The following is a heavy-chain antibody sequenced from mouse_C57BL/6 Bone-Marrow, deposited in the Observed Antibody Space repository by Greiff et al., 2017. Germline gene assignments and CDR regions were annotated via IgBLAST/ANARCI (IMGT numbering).Heavy chain of an antibody. Sequence: QVQLQQPGAELVMPGASVKLSCKASGYTFTSYWMHWVKQRPGQGLEWIGEIDPSESYTNYNQKFKGKSTLTVDKSSSTAYMQLSSLTSEDSAVYYCARDPLITTVVAKGWYFDVWGTGTTVTVSS. CDR1: GYTFTSYW. J-gene: IGHJ1*03. D-gene: IGHD1-1*01. CDR2: IDPSESYT. CDR3: ARDPLITTVVAKGWYFDV. V-gene: IGHV1-69*01.